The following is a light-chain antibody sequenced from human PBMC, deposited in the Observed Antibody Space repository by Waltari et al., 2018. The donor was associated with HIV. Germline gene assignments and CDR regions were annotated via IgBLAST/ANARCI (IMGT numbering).Light chain of an antibody. J-gene: IGKJ4*01. V-gene: IGKV1-39*01. Sequence: DIQMSQSPSSLSAAVGDRVSISCRASEDINKNLHWYQQKAGKAPNLLIYATSNLQSGFPSRFSGSGGGTNFTLTINSVQPEDFANYYCQQSHSDFLTFGGGTKVEI. CDR3: QQSHSDFLT. CDR2: ATS. CDR1: EDINKN.